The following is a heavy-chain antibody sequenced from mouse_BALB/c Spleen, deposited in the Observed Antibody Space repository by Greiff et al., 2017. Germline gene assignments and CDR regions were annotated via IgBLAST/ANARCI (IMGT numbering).Heavy chain of an antibody. CDR2: ILPGSGST. D-gene: IGHD2-10*02. V-gene: IGHV1-9*01. CDR3: ARKYGNYHSYAMDY. Sequence: VKLVESGAELMKPGASVKISCKATGYTFSSYWIEWVKQRPGHGLEWIGEILPGSGSTNYNEKFKGKATFTADTSSNTAYMQLSSLTSEDSAVYYCARKYGNYHSYAMDYWGQGTSVTVSS. CDR1: GYTFSSYW. J-gene: IGHJ4*01.